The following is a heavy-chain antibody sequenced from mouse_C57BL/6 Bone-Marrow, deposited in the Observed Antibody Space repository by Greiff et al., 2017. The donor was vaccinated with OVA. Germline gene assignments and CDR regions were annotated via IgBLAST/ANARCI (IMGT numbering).Heavy chain of an antibody. J-gene: IGHJ3*01. Sequence: QVQLQQSGAELARPGASVKLSCKASGYTFTSYGISWVKQRTGQGLEWIGEIYPRSGNTYYNEKFKGKATLTADKSSSTAYMELRSLTSEDSAVYFCARGCGSSWFAYWGQGTLVTVSA. D-gene: IGHD1-1*01. V-gene: IGHV1-81*01. CDR1: GYTFTSYG. CDR2: IYPRSGNT. CDR3: ARGCGSSWFAY.